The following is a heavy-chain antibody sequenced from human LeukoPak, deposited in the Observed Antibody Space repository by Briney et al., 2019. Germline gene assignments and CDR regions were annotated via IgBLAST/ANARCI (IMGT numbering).Heavy chain of an antibody. J-gene: IGHJ4*02. D-gene: IGHD2-15*01. V-gene: IGHV1-69*13. CDR3: ASDYCSGGSCYFDY. CDR1: GGTFSSYA. CDR2: IIPIFGTA. Sequence: ASVKVSCKASGGTFSSYAISWVRQAPGHGLEWMGGIIPIFGTANYAQKFQGRVTITADESTSTAYMELSSLRSEDTAVYYCASDYCSGGSCYFDYWGQGTLVTVSS.